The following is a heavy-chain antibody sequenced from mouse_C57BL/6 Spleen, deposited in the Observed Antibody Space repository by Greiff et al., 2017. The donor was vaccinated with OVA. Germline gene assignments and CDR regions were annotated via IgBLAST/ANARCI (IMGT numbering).Heavy chain of an antibody. J-gene: IGHJ2*01. V-gene: IGHV1-77*01. D-gene: IGHD2-5*01. Sequence: QVHVKQSGAELVKPGASVKISCKASGYTFTDYYINWVKQRPGQGLEWIGKIGPGSGSTYYNEKFKGKATLTADKSSSTAYMQLSSLTSEDSAVYFCASVYSNYAYYFDYWGKGTTLTVSS. CDR3: ASVYSNYAYYFDY. CDR2: IGPGSGST. CDR1: GYTFTDYY.